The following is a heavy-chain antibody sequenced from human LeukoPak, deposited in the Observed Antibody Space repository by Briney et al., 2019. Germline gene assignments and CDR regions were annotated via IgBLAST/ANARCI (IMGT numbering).Heavy chain of an antibody. CDR3: ATPLVRGVDYFDY. CDR2: IYYSGST. CDR1: GGSTSSSSYY. V-gene: IGHV4-39*01. Sequence: PSETLSLTCTVSGGSTSSSSYYWGWIRQPPGKGLEWIGSIYYSGSTYYNPSLKSRVTISVDTSKNQFSLKLSSVTAADTAVYYCATPLVRGVDYFDYWGQGTLVTVSS. J-gene: IGHJ4*02. D-gene: IGHD3-10*01.